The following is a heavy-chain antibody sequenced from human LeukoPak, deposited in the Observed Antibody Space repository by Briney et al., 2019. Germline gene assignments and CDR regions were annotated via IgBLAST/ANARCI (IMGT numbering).Heavy chain of an antibody. J-gene: IGHJ3*02. CDR2: IIPIFGTA. Sequence: ASVKVSCKASGGTFSSYAISWARQAPGQGLEWMGGIIPIFGTANYAQKFQGRVTITADESTSTAYMELSSLRSEDTAVYYCARDHGNDAFDIWGQGTMVTVPS. V-gene: IGHV1-69*13. CDR3: ARDHGNDAFDI. CDR1: GGTFSSYA.